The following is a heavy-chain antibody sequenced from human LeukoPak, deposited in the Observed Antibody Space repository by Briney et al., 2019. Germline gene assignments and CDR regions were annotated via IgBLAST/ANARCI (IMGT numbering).Heavy chain of an antibody. V-gene: IGHV1-2*04. CDR3: ARVRGLGGSYFDAFDI. Sequence: GASVKVSCKASGGTFSSYAISWVRQAPGQGLEWMGWINPNSGGTNYAQKFQGWVTMTRDTSISTAYMELGRLRSDDTAVYYCARVRGLGGSYFDAFDIWGQGTMVTVSS. CDR2: INPNSGGT. CDR1: GGTFSSYA. J-gene: IGHJ3*02. D-gene: IGHD1-26*01.